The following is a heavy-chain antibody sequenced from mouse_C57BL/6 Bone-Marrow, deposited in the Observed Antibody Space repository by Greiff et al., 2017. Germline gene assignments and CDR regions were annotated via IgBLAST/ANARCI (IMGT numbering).Heavy chain of an antibody. CDR3: ARKILLWHWYFDV. V-gene: IGHV1-53*01. D-gene: IGHD2-1*01. Sequence: QVPLQQPGTELVKPGASVKLSCKASGYTFTSYWMHWVKQRPGQGLEWIGNINPSNGGTNYNEKFKSKATLTVDKSSSTAYMQLSSLTSEDSAVYYCARKILLWHWYFDVWGTGTTVTVSS. CDR2: INPSNGGT. CDR1: GYTFTSYW. J-gene: IGHJ1*03.